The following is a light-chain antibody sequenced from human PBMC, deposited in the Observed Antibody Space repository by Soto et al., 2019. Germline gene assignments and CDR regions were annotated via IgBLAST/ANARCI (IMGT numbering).Light chain of an antibody. CDR1: SSDVGGYNY. CDR2: EVS. V-gene: IGLV2-14*01. J-gene: IGLJ2*01. CDR3: SPYTSSSTLAV. Sequence: QSVLTQPASVSGSPGQSITISCTGTSSDVGGYNYVSWYQQHPGKAPKLMIYEVSNRPSGVSNRFSGSESGNTASLTISGLQAQVEADYYCSPYTSSSTLAVFGGGTKVTVL.